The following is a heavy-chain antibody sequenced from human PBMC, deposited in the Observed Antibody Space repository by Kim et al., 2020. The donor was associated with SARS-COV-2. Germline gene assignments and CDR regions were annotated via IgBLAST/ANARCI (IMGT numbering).Heavy chain of an antibody. J-gene: IGHJ3*02. CDR2: IIPILGIA. Sequence: SVKVSCKASGGTFSSYAISWVRQAPGQGLEWMGRIIPILGIANYAQKFQGRVTITADKSTSTAYMELSSLRSEDTAVYYCARYCSSTSCYAFSDAFDIWGQGTMVTVSS. V-gene: IGHV1-69*04. CDR3: ARYCSSTSCYAFSDAFDI. D-gene: IGHD2-2*01. CDR1: GGTFSSYA.